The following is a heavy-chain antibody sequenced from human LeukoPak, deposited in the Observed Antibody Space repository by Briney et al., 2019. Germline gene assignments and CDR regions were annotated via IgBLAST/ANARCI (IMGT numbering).Heavy chain of an antibody. CDR1: GYTLTSYG. J-gene: IGHJ6*03. V-gene: IGHV1-18*01. CDR2: IYAYNCNT. D-gene: IGHD2-2*01. CDR3: ARGPIIDIVVIPAAADYYHMDV. Sequence: ASVKVSCKASGYTLTSYGISWVRQAPGQGLAWMGLIYAYNCNTRYAQKLQGRVTMTTDSSTSTAYMELRSLRSDDTAVYYCARGPIIDIVVIPAAADYYHMDVWGKGTTVTVSS.